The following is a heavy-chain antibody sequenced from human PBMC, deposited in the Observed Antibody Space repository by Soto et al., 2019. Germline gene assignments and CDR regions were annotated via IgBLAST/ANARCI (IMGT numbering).Heavy chain of an antibody. D-gene: IGHD6-13*01. J-gene: IGHJ4*02. V-gene: IGHV3-30*04. Sequence: QVQLVESGGGVVQPGMSLRLSCAASGFTFSDFTMHWVRQAPGGGLEWVAIVSYDERHTYYADSVRGRFTISRDTSGNSLSLQMDSLTAADTAVYYCVRDSPQLGLRGYFDSWGPGTLVTVSS. CDR2: VSYDERHT. CDR3: VRDSPQLGLRGYFDS. CDR1: GFTFSDFT.